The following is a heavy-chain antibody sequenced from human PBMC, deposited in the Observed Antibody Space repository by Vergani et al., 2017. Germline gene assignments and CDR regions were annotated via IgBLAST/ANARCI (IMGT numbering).Heavy chain of an antibody. CDR2: INHSGST. CDR3: ARVDGYNALMVDY. J-gene: IGHJ4*02. V-gene: IGHV4-34*01. Sequence: QVQLQQWGAGLLKPSETLSLTCAVYGGSFSGYYWSWIRQPPGKGLEWIGEINHSGSTNYNPSLKSRVTISVDTSKNQFSLKLSSVTAADTAVYYCARVDGYNALMVDYWGQGTLVTVSS. D-gene: IGHD5-24*01. CDR1: GGSFSGYY.